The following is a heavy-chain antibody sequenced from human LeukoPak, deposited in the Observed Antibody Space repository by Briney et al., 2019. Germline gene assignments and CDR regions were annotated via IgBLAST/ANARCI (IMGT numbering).Heavy chain of an antibody. CDR3: ARQGELAIDY. J-gene: IGHJ4*02. CDR1: GGSINNNNYY. Sequence: SETLSLTCTVSGGSINNNNYYWGWIRQPPGRGLEWIGSIYYSGSTYYNPSLKSRVTISVDTSKNQFSLKLSSVTAADTAVYYCARQGELAIDYWGQGTLVTVSS. CDR2: IYYSGST. D-gene: IGHD1-26*01. V-gene: IGHV4-39*01.